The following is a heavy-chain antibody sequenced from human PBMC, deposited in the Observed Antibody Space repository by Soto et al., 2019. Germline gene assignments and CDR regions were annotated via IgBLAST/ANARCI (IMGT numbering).Heavy chain of an antibody. V-gene: IGHV4-34*01. J-gene: IGHJ6*02. CDR3: ARGNRGVIIYYYYYGMDV. Sequence: SETLSLTCAVYGGSFSGYYWSWIRQPPGKGLEWIGEISHSGSTSYNPSLKSRVTISVDTSKNQFSLKLSSVTAADTAVYYCARGNRGVIIYYYYYGMDVWGQGTTVTVSS. CDR1: GGSFSGYY. CDR2: ISHSGST. D-gene: IGHD3-10*01.